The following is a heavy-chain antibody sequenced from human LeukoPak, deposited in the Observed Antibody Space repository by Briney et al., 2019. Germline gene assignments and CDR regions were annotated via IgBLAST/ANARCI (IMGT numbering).Heavy chain of an antibody. Sequence: SGTLSLTCTVSGGSISSYYWSWIRQPPGKGLEWIGYIYYSGSTNYNPSLKSRVTISVDTSKNQFSLKLSSVTAADTAVYYCARHHSSAGMDVWGQGTTVTVSS. CDR1: GGSISSYY. J-gene: IGHJ6*02. V-gene: IGHV4-59*01. D-gene: IGHD3-22*01. CDR2: IYYSGST. CDR3: ARHHSSAGMDV.